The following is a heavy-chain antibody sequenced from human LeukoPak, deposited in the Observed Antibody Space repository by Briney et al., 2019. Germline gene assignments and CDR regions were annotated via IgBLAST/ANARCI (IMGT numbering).Heavy chain of an antibody. Sequence: GGSLRLSCAASGFTFSDYYMSWIRQAPGKGLEWVSYTSPSGTTMFYADSVKGRFTISRDNAKSSLSLQMNSLRAEDSAVYYCARYKGLGDWGQGTLVTVSS. CDR3: ARYKGLGD. CDR1: GFTFSDYY. V-gene: IGHV3-11*01. CDR2: TSPSGTTM. J-gene: IGHJ4*02. D-gene: IGHD1-1*01.